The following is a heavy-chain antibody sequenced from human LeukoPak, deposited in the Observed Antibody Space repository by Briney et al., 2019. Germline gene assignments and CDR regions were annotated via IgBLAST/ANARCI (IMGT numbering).Heavy chain of an antibody. V-gene: IGHV3-48*02. CDR2: ISSSSSTI. CDR1: GFTFSSYS. D-gene: IGHD2-8*02. J-gene: IGHJ4*02. CDR3: TTDLPRGELRTGVGY. Sequence: GGSLRLSCAASGFTFSSYSMNWVRQAPGKGLEWVSYISSSSSTIYYADSVKGRFTISRDNAKNSLYLQMNSLRDEDTAVYYCTTDLPRGELRTGVGYWGQGTLVTVSS.